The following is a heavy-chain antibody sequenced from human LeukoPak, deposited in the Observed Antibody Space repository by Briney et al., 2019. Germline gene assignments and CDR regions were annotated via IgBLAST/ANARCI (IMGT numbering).Heavy chain of an antibody. J-gene: IGHJ4*02. V-gene: IGHV4-31*03. CDR1: GGSISSGGYY. D-gene: IGHD3-3*01. CDR3: ARVPSGYWGGPTDY. Sequence: SETLSLTCTVSGGSISSGGYYWSWIRQHPGKGLEWIRYIYYSGSTYYNPSLKSRVTISVDTSKNQFSLKLSSVTAADTAVYYCARVPSGYWGGPTDYWGQGTLVTVSS. CDR2: IYYSGST.